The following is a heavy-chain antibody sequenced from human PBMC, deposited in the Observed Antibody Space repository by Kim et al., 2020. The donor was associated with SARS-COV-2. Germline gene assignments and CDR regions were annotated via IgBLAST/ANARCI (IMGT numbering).Heavy chain of an antibody. CDR2: ITIGGDGT. V-gene: IGHV3-48*02. Sequence: GGSLRLSCGASGFTFSSFSFNWIRQAPGKGLEWISYITIGGDGTQYADSVRGRFTISRDNVHNLIYLQMNSLRHEDTAIYYCARDKAYAFEIWGHGTMVTVSS. CDR3: ARDKAYAFEI. CDR1: GFTFSSFS. J-gene: IGHJ3*02.